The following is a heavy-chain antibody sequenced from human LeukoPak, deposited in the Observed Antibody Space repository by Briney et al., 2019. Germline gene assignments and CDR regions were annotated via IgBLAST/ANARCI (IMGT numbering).Heavy chain of an antibody. D-gene: IGHD3-22*01. Sequence: PGRSLRLSCAASGFTFDDYGMRWVRQAPRKGLEWVSGIHWNGGSTGYADSVKGRFTISRDNAKNSLYLQMNSLRAEDTALYYCATPYYYDSSGYYVFWGQGTLVTVSS. V-gene: IGHV3-20*04. J-gene: IGHJ4*02. CDR3: ATPYYYDSSGYYVF. CDR2: IHWNGGST. CDR1: GFTFDDYG.